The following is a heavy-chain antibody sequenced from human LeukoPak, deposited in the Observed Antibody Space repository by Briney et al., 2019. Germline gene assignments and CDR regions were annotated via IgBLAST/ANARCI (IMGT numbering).Heavy chain of an antibody. Sequence: MPSETLSLTCTVSGGSISSYDWSWIRQPAGKGLEWIGRIDTSGNTNYKPSLKSRVTMSVDTSKKQFSLKLTSVTAADTAVYYCARHGTPLRYGSGNYYKGAPFDYWGQGTLVTVSS. CDR2: IDTSGNT. V-gene: IGHV4-4*07. CDR3: ARHGTPLRYGSGNYYKGAPFDY. CDR1: GGSISSYD. J-gene: IGHJ4*02. D-gene: IGHD3-10*01.